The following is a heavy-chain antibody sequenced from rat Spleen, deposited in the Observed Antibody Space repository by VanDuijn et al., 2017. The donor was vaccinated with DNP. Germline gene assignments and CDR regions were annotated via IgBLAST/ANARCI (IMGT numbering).Heavy chain of an antibody. CDR2: ISYNGGTP. J-gene: IGHJ2*01. D-gene: IGHD3-8*01. Sequence: EVQLVESGGGLVQPGRSLKLSCAASGFTFSDYYMAWVRQAPAKGLEWVATISYNGGTPYYRDSVKGRFTISRDNAQSTLYLQMDSLRSEDTATYYCTSNPHIRTAAPFDYWGQGVMVTVSS. CDR1: GFTFSDYY. V-gene: IGHV5-7*01. CDR3: TSNPHIRTAAPFDY.